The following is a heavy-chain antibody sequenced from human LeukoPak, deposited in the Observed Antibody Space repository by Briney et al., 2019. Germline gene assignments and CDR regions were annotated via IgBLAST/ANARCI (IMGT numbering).Heavy chain of an antibody. Sequence: SETLSLTCTVSGGSISSNSYFWAWIRQPPGPGLQWVGSIYYTGTTYYNPSLKSRVTISVDTSGNQFSLRLSSVTAADTAVYYCARLVSAAGSFDYWGRGTLVTVSS. V-gene: IGHV4-39*01. J-gene: IGHJ4*02. CDR1: GGSISSNSYF. CDR2: IYYTGTT. D-gene: IGHD3-10*01. CDR3: ARLVSAAGSFDY.